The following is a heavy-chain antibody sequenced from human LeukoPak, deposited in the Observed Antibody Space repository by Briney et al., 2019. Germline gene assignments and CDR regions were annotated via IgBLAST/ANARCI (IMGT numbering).Heavy chain of an antibody. CDR1: GFSFSDYY. J-gene: IGHJ6*03. CDR2: ISSSSTTI. V-gene: IGHV3-11*01. CDR3: ARWVGATFDYSYYYMDA. D-gene: IGHD1-26*01. Sequence: GGSLRLSCTASGFSFSDYYMSWIRQAPGKGLEWVSYISSSSTTIYYADSVKGRFTISRDNAKTSLYLQMNSLRAEDTAVYYCARWVGATFDYSYYYMDAWGKGTTVTVSS.